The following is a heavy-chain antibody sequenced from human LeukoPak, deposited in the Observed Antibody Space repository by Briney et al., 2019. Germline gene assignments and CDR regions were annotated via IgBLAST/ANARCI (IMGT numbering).Heavy chain of an antibody. CDR2: IKQDESEK. V-gene: IGHV3-7*01. CDR3: ARGSSVTANNFDY. D-gene: IGHD4-11*01. J-gene: IGHJ4*02. Sequence: GGSLRLSCAASGFTFSTYWMSWVRQAPGKGLEWVANIKQDESEKYYVDSVKGRFTISRDNAKNSLYLQMNSLRAEDTAVYYCARGSSVTANNFDYWGQGTLVTVSS. CDR1: GFTFSTYW.